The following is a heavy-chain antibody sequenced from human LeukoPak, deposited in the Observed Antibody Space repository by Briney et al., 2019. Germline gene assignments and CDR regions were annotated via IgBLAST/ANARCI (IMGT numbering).Heavy chain of an antibody. V-gene: IGHV1-2*06. CDR3: ARDTSPTHIVVVTAPDY. Sequence: ASVKVSCKASGYTFTGYYMHWVRQAPGQGLEWMGRINPNSGGTNYAQKFQGRVTMTRDTSISTAYMELSRLRSDDTAVYSCARDTSPTHIVVVTAPDYWGQGTLVTVSS. D-gene: IGHD2-21*02. CDR2: INPNSGGT. J-gene: IGHJ4*02. CDR1: GYTFTGYY.